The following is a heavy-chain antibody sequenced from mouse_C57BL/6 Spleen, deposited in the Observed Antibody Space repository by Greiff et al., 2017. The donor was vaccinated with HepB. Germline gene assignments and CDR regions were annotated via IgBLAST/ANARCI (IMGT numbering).Heavy chain of an antibody. J-gene: IGHJ4*01. CDR2: NHPNSGST. CDR1: GYTFTSYW. CDR3: ARDYLYAMDY. Sequence: QVQLKESGAELVKPGASVKLSCKASGYTFTSYWMHWVKQRPGQGLEWIGMNHPNSGSTNYNEKFKSKATLTVDKSSSTAYMQLSSLTSEDSAVYYCARDYLYAMDYWGQGTSVTVSS. V-gene: IGHV1-64*01. D-gene: IGHD2-13*01.